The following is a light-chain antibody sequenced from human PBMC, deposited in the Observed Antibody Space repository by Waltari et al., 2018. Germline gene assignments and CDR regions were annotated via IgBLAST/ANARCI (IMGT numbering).Light chain of an antibody. CDR1: SSDVGGYNY. J-gene: IGLJ3*02. Sequence: QSALTQPRSVSGSPGQSVTISCTGTSSDVGGYNYVSWYQQHPGKAPKLMIYDVSKRPSGVPDGFSGSTSGNTASLTISGLQAEDEADYYCCSYAGSYTWVFGGGTKLTVL. CDR2: DVS. V-gene: IGLV2-11*01. CDR3: CSYAGSYTWV.